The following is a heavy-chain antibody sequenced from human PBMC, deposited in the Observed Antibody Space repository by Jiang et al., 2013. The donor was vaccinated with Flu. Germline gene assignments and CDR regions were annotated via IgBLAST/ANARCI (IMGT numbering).Heavy chain of an antibody. V-gene: IGHV4-39*07. CDR2: IYYTGTT. CDR1: GGSISSSSYY. J-gene: IGHJ6*02. Sequence: GPGLVKPSETLSLTCTVSGGSISSSSYYWGWIRQPPGKGLEWIGRIYYTGTTDYNPSLKSRVTISKDTSKNQFSLKLSSVTAADTAVYYCARPHSYSAYAMDVWGQGTTVAVSS. D-gene: IGHD2-15*01. CDR3: ARPHSYSAYAMDV.